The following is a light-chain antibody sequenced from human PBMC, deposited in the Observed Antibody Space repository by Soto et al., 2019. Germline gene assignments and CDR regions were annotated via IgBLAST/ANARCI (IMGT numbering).Light chain of an antibody. J-gene: IGKJ5*01. CDR1: QSVSSN. CDR3: QQYNNWPPAWT. Sequence: EMVLTQSPATLSVSPGERATLSCRASQSVSSNLAWYQQKPGQAPSLLIYGASTRATGIPARFSGSGSGTEFTRTISSLQSEDFAVYYCQQYNNWPPAWTFGQGTRLEIK. CDR2: GAS. V-gene: IGKV3-15*01.